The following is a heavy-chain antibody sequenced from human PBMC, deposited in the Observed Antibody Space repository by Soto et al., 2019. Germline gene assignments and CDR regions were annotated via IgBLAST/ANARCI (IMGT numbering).Heavy chain of an antibody. D-gene: IGHD3-9*01. CDR3: ARLYYDILTGPDY. V-gene: IGHV3-48*01. CDR1: GFTFSSYS. CDR2: ISSSSSTI. J-gene: IGHJ4*02. Sequence: GGSLRLSCAASGFTFSSYSMNWVRQAPGKGLEWVSYISSSSSTIYYADSVKGRFTISRDNAKNSLYLQMNSLRAEDTAVYYCARLYYDILTGPDYWGQGTLVTVSS.